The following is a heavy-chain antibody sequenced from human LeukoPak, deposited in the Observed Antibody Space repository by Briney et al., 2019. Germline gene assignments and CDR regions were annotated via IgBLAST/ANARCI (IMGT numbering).Heavy chain of an antibody. J-gene: IGHJ3*01. D-gene: IGHD3-10*01. CDR3: ARHGGVVRGQGSDAFDV. Sequence: KTSETLSLTCTVSGGSISSYYWSWIRQPAGKGLEWIGRIYTSGSTNYNPSLKSRVTMSVDTSKNQFSLKLTSVTAADTAVYYCARHGGVVRGQGSDAFDVWGHGTTVTVSS. CDR2: IYTSGST. V-gene: IGHV4-4*07. CDR1: GGSISSYY.